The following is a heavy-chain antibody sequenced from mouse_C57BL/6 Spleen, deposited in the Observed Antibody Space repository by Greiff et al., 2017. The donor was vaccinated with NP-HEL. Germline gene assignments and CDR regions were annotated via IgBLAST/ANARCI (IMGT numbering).Heavy chain of an antibody. CDR3: ARDRIYYYGSSFDWYFDV. V-gene: IGHV5-16*01. CDR2: INYDGSST. D-gene: IGHD1-1*01. Sequence: EVKLMESEGGLVQPGSSMKLSCTASGFTFSDYYMAWVRQVPEKGLEWVANINYDGSSTYYLDSLKSRFIISRDNAKNILYLQMSSLKSEDTATYYCARDRIYYYGSSFDWYFDVWGTGTTVTVSS. CDR1: GFTFSDYY. J-gene: IGHJ1*03.